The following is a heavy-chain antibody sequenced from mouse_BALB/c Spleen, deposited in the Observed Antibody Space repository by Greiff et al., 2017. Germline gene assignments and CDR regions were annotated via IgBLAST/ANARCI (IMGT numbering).Heavy chain of an antibody. CDR1: GYSITSGYY. D-gene: IGHD2-14*01. Sequence: EVQLQQSGPGLVKPSQSLSLTCSVTGYSITSGYYWNWIRQFPGNKLEWMGYISYDGSNNYNPSLKNRISITRDTSKNQFFLKLNSVTTEDTATYYCAILRYDPYYYAMDYWGQGTSVTVSS. J-gene: IGHJ4*01. CDR2: ISYDGSN. CDR3: AILRYDPYYYAMDY. V-gene: IGHV3-6*02.